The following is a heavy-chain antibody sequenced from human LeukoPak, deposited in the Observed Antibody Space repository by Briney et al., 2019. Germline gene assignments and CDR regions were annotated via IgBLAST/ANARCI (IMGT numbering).Heavy chain of an antibody. CDR1: GGSIIRSSYY. CDR3: ARRPPALGAFDI. J-gene: IGHJ3*02. Sequence: PSGTLSLTCTVSGGSIIRSSYYWGWIRQSPGKGLEWIGSIYYSDSGTKYYNPSLKSRVTMSADTSKNQFSLRVSSVTAADTAVYYCARRPPALGAFDIWGQGTMVSVSS. CDR2: IYYSDSGTK. V-gene: IGHV4-39*01.